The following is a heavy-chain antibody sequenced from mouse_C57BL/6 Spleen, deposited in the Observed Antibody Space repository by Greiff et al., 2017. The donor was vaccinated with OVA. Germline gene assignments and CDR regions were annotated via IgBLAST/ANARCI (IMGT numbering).Heavy chain of an antibody. Sequence: QVQLKESGAELVKPGASVKISCKASGYAFSSYWMNWVKQRPGKGLEWIGQIYPGDGDTNYNGKFKGKATLTADKSSSTAYMQLSSLTSEDSAVYFCARTTSEHFDYWGQGTTLTVSS. V-gene: IGHV1-80*01. CDR2: IYPGDGDT. D-gene: IGHD3-1*01. J-gene: IGHJ2*01. CDR1: GYAFSSYW. CDR3: ARTTSEHFDY.